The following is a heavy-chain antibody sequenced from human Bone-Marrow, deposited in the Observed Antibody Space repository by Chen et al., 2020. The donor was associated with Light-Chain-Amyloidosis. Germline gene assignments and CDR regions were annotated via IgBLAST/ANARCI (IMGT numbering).Heavy chain of an antibody. CDR1: GYTFTASY. CDR2: IHPHSGDT. CDR3: ARTPDATHYYYGMDV. V-gene: IGHV1-2*02. D-gene: IGHD2-15*01. Sequence: QVHLVQSAAEVKKPGASVRVSCKTSGYTFTASYMHWVRQAPGQGLEWMGWIHPHSGDTHSAQKFQGRVTMTRDMSISTVYMEVSSLRFEDTAVYYCARTPDATHYYYGMDVWGQGTTVTVSS. J-gene: IGHJ6*02.